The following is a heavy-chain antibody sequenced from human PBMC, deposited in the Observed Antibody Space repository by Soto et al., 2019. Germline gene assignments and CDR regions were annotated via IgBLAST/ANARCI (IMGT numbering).Heavy chain of an antibody. CDR1: GGSVSSGSYY. D-gene: IGHD3-22*01. Sequence: QVQLQESGPGLVKPSETLSLTCTVSGGSVSSGSYYWSWIRQPPGEGLAWIGYIYYTGSTNYNPSLTSRGHMSVATSKILCSLNLSSVTAADTAVYYCARGQGNYYVGSGVTFFSVDYFDYWGQGTLVTVSS. CDR2: IYYTGST. CDR3: ARGQGNYYVGSGVTFFSVDYFDY. J-gene: IGHJ4*02. V-gene: IGHV4-61*01.